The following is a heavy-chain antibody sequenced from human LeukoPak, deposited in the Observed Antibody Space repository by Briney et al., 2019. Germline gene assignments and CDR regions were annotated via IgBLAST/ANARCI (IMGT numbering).Heavy chain of an antibody. CDR1: GFTFNNYN. CDR2: ISSSSSYI. V-gene: IGHV3-21*01. CDR3: ARVYHPGFNWLPPLYYYYYMDV. Sequence: KPGGALRLSCAASGFTFNNYNMNWVRQAPGKGLEWVSSISSSSSYIYYADSVKGRFTISRDNAKNSLHLQMNSLRAEDTAVYYCARVYHPGFNWLPPLYYYYYMDVWGKGTTVTVSS. J-gene: IGHJ6*03. D-gene: IGHD3-9*01.